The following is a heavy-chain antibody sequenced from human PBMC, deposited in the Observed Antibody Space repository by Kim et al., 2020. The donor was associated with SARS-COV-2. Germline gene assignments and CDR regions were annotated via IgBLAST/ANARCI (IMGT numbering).Heavy chain of an antibody. D-gene: IGHD2-15*01. Sequence: GGSLRLSCAASGFTFSNYAMYWVRQAPGRGLEWVSVISSNGGGTSYADSVKGRFTISRDSSKNTLYLQLHSLRAEDTAVYYCARDGGDSGAYYEFWGEG. J-gene: IGHJ4*02. CDR3: ARDGGDSGAYYEF. V-gene: IGHV3-23*01. CDR1: GFTFSNYA. CDR2: ISSNGGGT.